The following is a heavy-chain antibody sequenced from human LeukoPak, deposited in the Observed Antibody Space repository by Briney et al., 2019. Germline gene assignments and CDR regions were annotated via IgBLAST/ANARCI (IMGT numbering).Heavy chain of an antibody. CDR3: ARDIVVVPAGMENAFDI. D-gene: IGHD2-2*01. V-gene: IGHV4-4*07. CDR1: GGSISSYY. Sequence: SETLSLTCTVSGGSISSYYWSWIRQPAGEGLEWIGRIYTSGSTNYNPSLKSRVTMSVDTSKNQFSLKLSSVTAADTAVYYCARDIVVVPAGMENAFDIWGQGTMVTVSS. J-gene: IGHJ3*02. CDR2: IYTSGST.